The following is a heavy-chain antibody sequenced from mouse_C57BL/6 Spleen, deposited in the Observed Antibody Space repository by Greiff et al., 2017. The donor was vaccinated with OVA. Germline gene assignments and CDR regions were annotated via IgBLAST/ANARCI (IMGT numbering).Heavy chain of an antibody. D-gene: IGHD2-5*01. CDR1: GYTFTSYG. CDR3: AREAYYSNYEDYAMDY. Sequence: VQLQQSGAELARPGASVKLSCKASGYTFTSYGISWVKQRTGQGLEWIGEIYPRSGNTYYNEKFKGKATLTADKSSSTAYMELRSLTSEDSAVYFGAREAYYSNYEDYAMDYWGQGTSVTVSS. V-gene: IGHV1-81*01. CDR2: IYPRSGNT. J-gene: IGHJ4*01.